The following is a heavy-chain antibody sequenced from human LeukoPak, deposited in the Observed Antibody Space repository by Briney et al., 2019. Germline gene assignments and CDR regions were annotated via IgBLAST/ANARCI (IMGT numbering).Heavy chain of an antibody. CDR3: AREDYSNYGPYYYYYMDV. CDR1: GFTFSSYW. J-gene: IGHJ6*03. D-gene: IGHD4-11*01. CDR2: IKQDGSET. V-gene: IGHV3-7*01. Sequence: GGSLRLSCAASGFTFSSYWMSWVRQAPGKGLEWVANIKQDGSETYYVDSVKGRFTISRDNAKNSLYLQMNSLRAEDTAVYYCAREDYSNYGPYYYYYMDVWGKGTTVTVSS.